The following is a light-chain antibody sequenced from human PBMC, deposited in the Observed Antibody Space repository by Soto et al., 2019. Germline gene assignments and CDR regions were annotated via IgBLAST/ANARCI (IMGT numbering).Light chain of an antibody. CDR2: STN. CDR3: VLYMGSGTL. CDR1: SGSVSTSYY. Sequence: QTVLTQEPSLSVSPGGTVTLTCGLSSGSVSTSYYPSWYQQTPGQAPRTLIYSTNTRSSGVPDRFSGSILGNKAALTITGAQADDESDYYCVLYMGSGTLFGGGTKVTVL. V-gene: IGLV8-61*01. J-gene: IGLJ3*02.